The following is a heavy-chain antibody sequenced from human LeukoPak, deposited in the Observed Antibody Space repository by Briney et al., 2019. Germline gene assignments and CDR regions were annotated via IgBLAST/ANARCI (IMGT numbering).Heavy chain of an antibody. CDR3: ARANYYDSSGYSY. J-gene: IGHJ4*02. CDR2: INHSGST. V-gene: IGHV4-34*01. Sequence: NPSETLSLTCAVYGGSFSGYYWSWIRPPPGKGLEWIGEINHSGSTNYNPSLKSRVTISVDTSKNQFSLKLSSVTAADTAVYYCARANYYDSSGYSYWGQGTLVTVSS. CDR1: GGSFSGYY. D-gene: IGHD3-22*01.